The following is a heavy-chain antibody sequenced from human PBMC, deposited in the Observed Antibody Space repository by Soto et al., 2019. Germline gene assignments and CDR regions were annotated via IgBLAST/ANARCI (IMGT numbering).Heavy chain of an antibody. D-gene: IGHD3-3*01. Sequence: PSETLPVTCTVSGGSISSYYWSWIRQPPGKGLEWIGYIYYSGSTNYNPSLKSRVTISVDTSKNQFSLKLSSVTAADTAVYYCARDSWSRGENYDFWSGYPYYYYYGMDVWGQGTTVTVSS. J-gene: IGHJ6*02. CDR3: ARDSWSRGENYDFWSGYPYYYYYGMDV. V-gene: IGHV4-59*01. CDR2: IYYSGST. CDR1: GGSISSYY.